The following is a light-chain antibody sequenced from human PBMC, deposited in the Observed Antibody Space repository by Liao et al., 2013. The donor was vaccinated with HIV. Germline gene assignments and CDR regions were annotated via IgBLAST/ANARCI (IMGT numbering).Light chain of an antibody. V-gene: IGLV3-25*03. J-gene: IGLJ3*02. CDR3: QSADSSGTSWV. Sequence: SYELTQPPSVSVSPGQTAKITCSGDELPRQYAYWYQQKPGQAPVLVMYKDRERPSGIPERFSGSTSGTTVTLTISGVQAEDEADYYCQSADSSGTSWVFGGGTKLTVL. CDR1: ELPRQY. CDR2: KDR.